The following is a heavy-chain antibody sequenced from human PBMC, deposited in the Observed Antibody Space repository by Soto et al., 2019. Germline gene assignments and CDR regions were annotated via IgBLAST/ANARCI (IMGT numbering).Heavy chain of an antibody. CDR1: GFTFSSYA. CDR2: ISGSGGST. J-gene: IGHJ4*02. D-gene: IGHD6-13*01. Sequence: GGSLRLSCAASGFTFSSYAMSWVRQAPGKGLEWVSAISGSGGSTYYADSVKGRFTISRDNSKNTLYLQMNSLRAEDTAVYYCAKPAGYSSSWLGISFDYWGQGTPVTVSS. V-gene: IGHV3-23*01. CDR3: AKPAGYSSSWLGISFDY.